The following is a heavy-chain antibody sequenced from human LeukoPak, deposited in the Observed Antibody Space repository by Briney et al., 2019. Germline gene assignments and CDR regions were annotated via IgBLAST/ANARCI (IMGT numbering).Heavy chain of an antibody. V-gene: IGHV3-64*01. CDR2: ISSNGGST. J-gene: IGHJ4*02. Sequence: GGSLRLSCAASGFTFRSYWMHWVRQAPGKGLEYVSAISSNGGSTYYANSVKGRFTISRDNSKNTLYLQMGSLRAEDMAVYYCARDLRLKELAYCGGDCLDYWGQGTLVTVSS. D-gene: IGHD2-21*02. CDR1: GFTFRSYW. CDR3: ARDLRLKELAYCGGDCLDY.